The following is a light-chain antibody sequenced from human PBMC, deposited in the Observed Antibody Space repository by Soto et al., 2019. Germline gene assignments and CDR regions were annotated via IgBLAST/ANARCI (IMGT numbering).Light chain of an antibody. V-gene: IGKV3-11*01. CDR2: DAS. Sequence: EILMTQSPCTLSLSAGERVTLSCRTSQSVSSYLAWYQAKPGQAPRLLIYDASNRATGISARFSGSGSGTDFTLTISSPEPEDFAVYYCQQRSKWPPEVTFGQGTRLEIK. CDR1: QSVSSY. CDR3: QQRSKWPPEVT. J-gene: IGKJ5*01.